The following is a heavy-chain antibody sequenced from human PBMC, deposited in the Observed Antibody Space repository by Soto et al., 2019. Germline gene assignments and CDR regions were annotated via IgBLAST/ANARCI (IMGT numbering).Heavy chain of an antibody. CDR2: ISGSGGST. J-gene: IGHJ4*02. CDR3: VKVSLYDILTGYYSVHFDY. V-gene: IGHV3-23*01. CDR1: GFTFSSYA. D-gene: IGHD3-9*01. Sequence: GGSLRLSCAASGFTFSSYAMSWVRQAPGKGLEWVSAISGSGGSTYYADKVKGRFTISRDNSKNTLYLQMNSLRVEDTAVYYCVKVSLYDILTGYYSVHFDYWGQGTLVTVSS.